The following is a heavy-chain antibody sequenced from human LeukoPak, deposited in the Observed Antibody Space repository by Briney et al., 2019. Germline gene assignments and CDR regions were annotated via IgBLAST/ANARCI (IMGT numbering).Heavy chain of an antibody. Sequence: GGSLRPSCAASGFTFSSYSMNWVRQAPGKGLEWVSSISSSSSYIYYADSVKGRFAISRDNAKNSLYLQMNSLRAEDTAVYYCARVRDPDAFDIWGQGTMVTVSS. CDR1: GFTFSSYS. V-gene: IGHV3-21*01. CDR3: ARVRDPDAFDI. J-gene: IGHJ3*02. CDR2: ISSSSSYI.